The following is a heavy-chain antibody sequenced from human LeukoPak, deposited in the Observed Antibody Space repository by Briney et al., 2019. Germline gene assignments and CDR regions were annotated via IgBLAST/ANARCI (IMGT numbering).Heavy chain of an antibody. CDR3: ARDLISGDYTFDY. D-gene: IGHD4-11*01. V-gene: IGHV3-74*01. CDR2: INSDGSST. CDR1: GFTFSSYW. J-gene: IGHJ4*02. Sequence: GGSLRLSCAASGFTFSSYWMHWVRQAPGKGLVWVSRINSDGSSTSYADSVKGRFTVSRDNAKNSLLLQMNSLRDEDTAVYYCARDLISGDYTFDYWGQGALVTVSS.